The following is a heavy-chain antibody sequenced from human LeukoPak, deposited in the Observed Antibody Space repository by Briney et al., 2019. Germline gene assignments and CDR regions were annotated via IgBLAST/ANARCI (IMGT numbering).Heavy chain of an antibody. V-gene: IGHV1-2*02. CDR1: GYTFSDYY. J-gene: IGHJ4*02. D-gene: IGHD2-21*02. CDR2: IKPNGGVT. CDR3: ARPSYCGAGCYYYFDY. Sequence: GASVKVSCKASGYTFSDYYIHWLRQAPGQGLEWMGWIKPNGGVTNYARNFQGRITMTSDTSISTAFMELSSLRSDDTAVYYCARPSYCGAGCYYYFDYWDQGTLVTVSS.